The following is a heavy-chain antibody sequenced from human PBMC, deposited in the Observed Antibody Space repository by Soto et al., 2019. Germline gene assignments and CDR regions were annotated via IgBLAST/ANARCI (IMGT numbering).Heavy chain of an antibody. V-gene: IGHV5-51*01. CDR1: GYDFNTNW. CDR2: MYPGDSDT. Sequence: GESLKISCRGSGYDFNTNWFGWVRQLPGRGLEWVGIMYPGDSDTRYNPSLQGHVTLSIDVTVSTAFLQWRSLETSDTGMYFCARLPRDCNKTSCYYADHWGQGTQVTVSS. J-gene: IGHJ4*02. CDR3: ARLPRDCNKTSCYYADH. D-gene: IGHD3-3*01.